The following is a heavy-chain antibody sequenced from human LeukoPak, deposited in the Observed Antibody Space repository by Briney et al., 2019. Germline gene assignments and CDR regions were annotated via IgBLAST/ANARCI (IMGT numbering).Heavy chain of an antibody. CDR2: INHSGST. Sequence: NPSDTLSPTCAVYGGSFSGYYWSWIRQPPGKGLEWVGEINHSGSTNYNPSLKSRVTISVDTSKNQFSLKLSSVTAADTAVYYCATQPEQLHNDYYYMDVWGKGTTVTVSS. J-gene: IGHJ6*03. CDR3: ATQPEQLHNDYYYMDV. CDR1: GGSFSGYY. V-gene: IGHV4-34*01. D-gene: IGHD6-13*01.